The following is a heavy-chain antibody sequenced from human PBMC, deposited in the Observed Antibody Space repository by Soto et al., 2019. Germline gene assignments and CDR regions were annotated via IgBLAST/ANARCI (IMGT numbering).Heavy chain of an antibody. CDR3: AGTGSPQSSYYFDY. CDR1: GFSFSLVW. V-gene: IGHV3-7*03. CDR2: INEDGIEN. Sequence: PGGSLRLSCAASGFSFSLVWMSWVRQTPGKGLEWVANINEDGIENFFAASVNGLFTLSKDTAKNSLSLQMNSLTADDTAVYYLAGTGSPQSSYYFDYWGQGTLVTVSS. D-gene: IGHD6-6*01. J-gene: IGHJ4*02.